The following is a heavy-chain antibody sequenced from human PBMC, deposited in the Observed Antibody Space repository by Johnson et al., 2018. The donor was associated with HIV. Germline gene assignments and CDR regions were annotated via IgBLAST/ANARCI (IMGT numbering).Heavy chain of an antibody. CDR1: GFIFSDHY. D-gene: IGHD3-16*01. V-gene: IGHV3-30-3*01. CDR3: AREGEPDGFDI. CDR2: ISYDGSNN. J-gene: IGHJ3*02. Sequence: QVQLVESGGGLVQPGGSLRLSCVASGFIFSDHYMDWVRQAPGKVLEWVAVISYDGSNNYYADSVKGRFTISRDNAKNSLYLQMNSLRAEDTAVYYCAREGEPDGFDIWGQGTMVTVSS.